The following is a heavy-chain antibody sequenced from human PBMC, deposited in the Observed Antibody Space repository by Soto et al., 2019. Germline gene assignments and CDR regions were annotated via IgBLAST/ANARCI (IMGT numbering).Heavy chain of an antibody. D-gene: IGHD3-16*02. CDR3: AKFKELSRSGPDY. Sequence: GGSLKLSCAAAGFHFIDYSMKWVRKHPGKGLEWVSSIGSTGSKIFYADSVKGRFTISRDNSRNTLYLQMNSLRADDTAVYYCAKFKELSRSGPDYWGQGTLVTVSS. CDR2: IGSTGSKI. V-gene: IGHV3-23*01. J-gene: IGHJ4*02. CDR1: GFHFIDYS.